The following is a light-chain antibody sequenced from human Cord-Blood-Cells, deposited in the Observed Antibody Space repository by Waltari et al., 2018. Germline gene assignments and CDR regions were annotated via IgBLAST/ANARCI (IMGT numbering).Light chain of an antibody. CDR2: QHS. V-gene: IGLV3-1*01. CDR1: KLGDKY. J-gene: IGLJ2*01. Sequence: SYELTQPPSVSVSPGQTASITCSGEKLGDKYACWYQQKPGQSPVLVIYQHSKRPSGIPEGLSGSNAGNTATLTISGTQAMDEADYYCQAWDSSTVVFGGGTKLTVL. CDR3: QAWDSSTVV.